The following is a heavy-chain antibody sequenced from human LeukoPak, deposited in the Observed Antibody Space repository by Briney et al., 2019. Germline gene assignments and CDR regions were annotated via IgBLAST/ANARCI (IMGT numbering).Heavy chain of an antibody. J-gene: IGHJ6*02. CDR3: ARDSAWEGDWLDLMDV. CDR2: INHEGDT. CDR1: GGSLSTHY. D-gene: IGHD2-21*02. Sequence: SGNPSPTRPVFGGSLSTHYWGLVRRAPGKGLEWIGDINHEGDTNFNPSLKSRVTLTVDTSKNQVSLRLRSVTVADTADYYCARDSAWEGDWLDLMDVWGQGTTVIVSS. V-gene: IGHV4-59*11.